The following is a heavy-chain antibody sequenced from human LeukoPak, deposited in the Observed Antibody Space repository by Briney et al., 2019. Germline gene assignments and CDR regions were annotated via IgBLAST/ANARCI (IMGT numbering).Heavy chain of an antibody. CDR3: TRGGGYGPPDAFDI. V-gene: IGHV3-49*03. CDR1: GFTFGDYA. D-gene: IGHD5-12*01. J-gene: IGHJ3*02. Sequence: GGSLRLSCTASGFTFGDYAMSWFRQAPGKGLEWVGFIRSKAYGGTTEYAASVKGRFTISRDDSKSIAYLQMNSLKTEDTAVYYCTRGGGYGPPDAFDIWGQGTMVTVSS. CDR2: IRSKAYGGTT.